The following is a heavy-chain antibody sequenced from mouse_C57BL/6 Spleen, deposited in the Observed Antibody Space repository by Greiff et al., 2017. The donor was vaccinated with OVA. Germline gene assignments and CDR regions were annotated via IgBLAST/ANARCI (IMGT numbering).Heavy chain of an antibody. J-gene: IGHJ3*01. CDR3: ASRGYDGDVY. V-gene: IGHV1-50*01. Sequence: QVQLQQPGAELVEPGASVKLSCTASGFTFTSYWMQWVRQRPGQGLEWIGEIDPSGSYNNYNQKLKGKATLTVDTSSSTAYMQRSSLTSEDSAVYYCASRGYDGDVYWGQGTLVTVSA. D-gene: IGHD2-2*01. CDR1: GFTFTSYW. CDR2: IDPSGSYN.